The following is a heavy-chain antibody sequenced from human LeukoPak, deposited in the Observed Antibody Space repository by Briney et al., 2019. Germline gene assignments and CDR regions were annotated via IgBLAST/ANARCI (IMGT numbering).Heavy chain of an antibody. D-gene: IGHD5-18*01. CDR2: INSDGSST. CDR3: ASGGASYGYSDYYYGMDV. Sequence: SGGSLRLSCAASGFTFSSYWMHWVRQAPGKGLVWVSRINSDGSSTSYADSVKGRFTISRDNAKNTLYLQMNSLRAEDTAVYYCASGGASYGYSDYYYGMDVWGQGTTVTVSS. J-gene: IGHJ6*02. V-gene: IGHV3-74*01. CDR1: GFTFSSYW.